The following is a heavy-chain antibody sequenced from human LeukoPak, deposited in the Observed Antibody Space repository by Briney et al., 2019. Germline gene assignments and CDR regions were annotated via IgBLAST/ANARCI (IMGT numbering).Heavy chain of an antibody. CDR1: GYTFTNNG. J-gene: IGHJ4*02. V-gene: IGHV1-18*01. CDR2: ISAYDGNT. CDR3: ARDRSGSGWLPHY. D-gene: IGHD6-19*01. Sequence: ASVKVSCKASGYTFTNNGINWARQAPGQGLEWMGWISAYDGNTDFAQKFQGRVTMTTDTSTNTAYMELRSLTSDDTAVYYCARDRSGSGWLPHYWGQGTLVTVSS.